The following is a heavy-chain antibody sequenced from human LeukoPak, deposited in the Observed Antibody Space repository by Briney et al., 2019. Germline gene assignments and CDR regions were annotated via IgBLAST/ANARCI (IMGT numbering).Heavy chain of an antibody. Sequence: SETLSLTCAVSGGSISSSNWWSWVRQPPGNGLDWIGEIYHSGSTNYNPSLKSRVPISVDKSKNQFSLKLSSVTAADTAVYYCARDSSGWYKRYFDYWGQGPLVSVSS. D-gene: IGHD6-19*01. CDR2: IYHSGST. CDR3: ARDSSGWYKRYFDY. CDR1: GGSISSSNW. J-gene: IGHJ4*02. V-gene: IGHV4-4*02.